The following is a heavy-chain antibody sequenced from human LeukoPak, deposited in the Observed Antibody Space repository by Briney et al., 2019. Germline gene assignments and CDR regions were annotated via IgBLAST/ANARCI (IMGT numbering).Heavy chain of an antibody. CDR3: ARDSNYYDSSGYSGMDV. CDR1: GFSFSSYW. V-gene: IGHV3-7*01. D-gene: IGHD3-22*01. Sequence: GGSLRLSCAASGFSFSSYWMSWVRLAPGKGLEWVANIKQDGSQKYYVDSVKGRFTVSRDNAENSLYLQMNSLRAEDTAVYYCARDSNYYDSSGYSGMDVWGKGTTVTISS. J-gene: IGHJ6*04. CDR2: IKQDGSQK.